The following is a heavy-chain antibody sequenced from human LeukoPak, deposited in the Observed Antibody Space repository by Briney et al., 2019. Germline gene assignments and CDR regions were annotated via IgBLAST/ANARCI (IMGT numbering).Heavy chain of an antibody. CDR2: IWYDGSNM. D-gene: IGHD1-26*01. Sequence: SGGSLRLSCVTSGFTFSRFGMHWVRQAPGKGLEWVALIWYDGSNMLYADSVRGRFTISKDYSKNTLYLEMNGLTAEDTAVYYCARASGSHYQQLDYWGQGTLVTVSS. CDR3: ARASGSHYQQLDY. J-gene: IGHJ4*02. V-gene: IGHV3-33*01. CDR1: GFTFSRFG.